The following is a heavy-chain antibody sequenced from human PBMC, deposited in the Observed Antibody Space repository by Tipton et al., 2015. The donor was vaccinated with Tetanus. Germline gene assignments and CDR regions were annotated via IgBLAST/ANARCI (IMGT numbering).Heavy chain of an antibody. V-gene: IGHV3-30-3*01. CDR3: ARGKGISIWYSLDY. CDR2: ISYDGSNK. J-gene: IGHJ4*02. CDR1: GFTFSSSA. D-gene: IGHD6-13*01. Sequence: LSLTCAGSGFTFSSSAMHWVRQAPGKGLEWVAVISYDGSNKYYADSVRGRFTISRDNSKNTLYLHMNSLRAEDTAVYYCARGKGISIWYSLDYWGQGTLVTVSS.